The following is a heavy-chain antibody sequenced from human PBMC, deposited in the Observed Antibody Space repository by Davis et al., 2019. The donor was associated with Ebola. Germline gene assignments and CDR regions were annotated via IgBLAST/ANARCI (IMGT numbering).Heavy chain of an antibody. Sequence: PGGSLRLSWAASGFTFSSYSMNWVRQAPGKGLEWVSSISSSSSYIYYADSVKGRFTISSENAKNSLYLQMNSLRAEDTDVYYCARSVDYYYYGMDVWGKGTTVTVSS. CDR2: ISSSSSYI. V-gene: IGHV3-21*01. CDR3: ARSVDYYYYGMDV. J-gene: IGHJ6*04. CDR1: GFTFSSYS.